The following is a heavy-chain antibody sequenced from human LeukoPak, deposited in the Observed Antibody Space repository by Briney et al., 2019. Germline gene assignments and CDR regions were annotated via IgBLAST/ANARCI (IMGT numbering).Heavy chain of an antibody. J-gene: IGHJ6*02. V-gene: IGHV1-46*03. D-gene: IGHD1-26*01. CDR3: ATYRGDSTRYYYYYYGMDV. CDR2: INPSGGST. Sequence: GASVKVSCKASGYTFTSYYMHWVRQAPGQGLEWVGIINPSGGSTSYAQKFQGRVTMTRDTSTSPVYMELSSLRSEDTALYYCATYRGDSTRYYYYYYGMDVWGQGPTVTVSS. CDR1: GYTFTSYY.